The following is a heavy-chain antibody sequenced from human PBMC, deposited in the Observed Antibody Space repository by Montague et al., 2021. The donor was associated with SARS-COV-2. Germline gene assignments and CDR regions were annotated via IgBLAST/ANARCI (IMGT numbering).Heavy chain of an antibody. CDR3: ARGAPGY. J-gene: IGHJ4*02. CDR2: INYGGST. V-gene: IGHV4-34*01. CDR1: GGSFSDYH. Sequence: SETLSLTCALYGGSFSDYHCTWIRQSPGGGLEWIGQINYGGSTKYNPSLRSRVTISIDTSKNQFSLKLTSVTAADTAVVYCARGAPGYWGQGTLVTVSS. D-gene: IGHD1-1*01.